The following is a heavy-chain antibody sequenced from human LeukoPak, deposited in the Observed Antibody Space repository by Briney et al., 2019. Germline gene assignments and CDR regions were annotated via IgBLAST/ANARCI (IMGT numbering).Heavy chain of an antibody. D-gene: IGHD1-26*01. J-gene: IGHJ5*02. CDR1: GYSISSGYY. CDR2: IYHSGST. V-gene: IGHV4-38-2*02. CDR3: ARVVGASYNWFDP. Sequence: SETLSLTCTVSGYSISSGYYWGWIRQPPGKGLEWIGSIYHSGSTYYNPSLKSRVTISVDTSKNQFSLKLSSVTAADTAVYYCARVVGASYNWFDPWGQGTLVTVSS.